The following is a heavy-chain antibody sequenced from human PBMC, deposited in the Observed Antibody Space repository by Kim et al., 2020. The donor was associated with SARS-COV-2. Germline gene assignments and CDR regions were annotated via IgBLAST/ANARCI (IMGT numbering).Heavy chain of an antibody. CDR1: GYSFTSYW. D-gene: IGHD5-18*01. Sequence: GASLKISCKGSGYSFTSYWIGWVRQMPGKGLEWMGIIYPGDSDTRYSPSFQGQVTISADKSISTAYLQWSSLKASDTAMYYCARQERGYSYGRYYYYYGMDVWGQGTTVTVSS. CDR2: IYPGDSDT. V-gene: IGHV5-51*01. CDR3: ARQERGYSYGRYYYYYGMDV. J-gene: IGHJ6*02.